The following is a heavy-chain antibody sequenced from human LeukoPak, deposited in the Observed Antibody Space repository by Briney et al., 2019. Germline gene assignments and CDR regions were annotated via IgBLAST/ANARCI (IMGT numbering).Heavy chain of an antibody. J-gene: IGHJ4*02. CDR2: IKEDGSDK. V-gene: IGHV3-7*01. D-gene: IGHD6-6*01. Sequence: GGSLRLSCAASGFTFSNYWMSWVRQAPGKGLEWVANIKEDGSDKNYVDSVKGRFTISRNNSNNSLYLQMNSLRAEDSALYYCARDLPGRGGSSQWGQGTLVTVSS. CDR3: ARDLPGRGGSSQ. CDR1: GFTFSNYW.